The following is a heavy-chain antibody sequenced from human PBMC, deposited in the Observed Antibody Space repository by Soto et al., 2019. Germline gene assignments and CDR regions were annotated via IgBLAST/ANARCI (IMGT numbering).Heavy chain of an antibody. Sequence: QVKLVESGGGLVKPGGSLRLSCAASGITFSDCYMNWIRQAPGKGLEWVSYMSSSGDSINYAGYVRGRFTVSRDNAKNSLYLQMNSLRAEDTAMYYCARVRFGQWGYAMDVWGQGTTVTVSS. D-gene: IGHD3-10*01. J-gene: IGHJ6*02. CDR3: ARVRFGQWGYAMDV. V-gene: IGHV3-11*01. CDR1: GITFSDCY. CDR2: MSSSGDSI.